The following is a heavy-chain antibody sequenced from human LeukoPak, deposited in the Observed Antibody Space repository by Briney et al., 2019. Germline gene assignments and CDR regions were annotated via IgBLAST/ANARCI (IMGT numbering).Heavy chain of an antibody. Sequence: SETLSLTCTVSGGSISSRYWTWIRQSPGKGLEWIGYVYYSGSTNYNPSLKSRVTISVDTSENQFSLKLSSVTAADTAVYYCARGGSYADYWGQGTLVTVSS. CDR1: GGSISSRY. CDR2: VYYSGST. V-gene: IGHV4-59*11. J-gene: IGHJ4*02. CDR3: ARGGSYADY. D-gene: IGHD1-26*01.